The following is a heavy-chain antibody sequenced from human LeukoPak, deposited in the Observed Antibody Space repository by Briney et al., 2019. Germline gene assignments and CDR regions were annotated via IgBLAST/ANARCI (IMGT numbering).Heavy chain of an antibody. D-gene: IGHD5-12*01. Sequence: GGSLRLSCAASGFTFSNFWMHWVRQAPGKGLVWVALIYGDGSFTGYADSVKGRFTISRDNSKNTLYLQMNSLRAENTAVYYCARDQIIVATILDYYYGMDVWGQGTTVTVSS. J-gene: IGHJ6*02. CDR2: IYGDGSFT. CDR3: ARDQIIVATILDYYYGMDV. CDR1: GFTFSNFW. V-gene: IGHV3-74*01.